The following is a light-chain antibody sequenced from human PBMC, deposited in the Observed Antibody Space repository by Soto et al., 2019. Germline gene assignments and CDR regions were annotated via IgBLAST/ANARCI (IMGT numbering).Light chain of an antibody. V-gene: IGKV3-20*01. CDR1: QSVSANY. Sequence: EIVLTQSPGTLSLSPGERATLSCRASQSVSANYIAWYQQKPGQSPRLLIYGSSDRATGIPDRFSGSGSETDFTLTISRVEPEDFAVYYCQQYGSSPPYTFGQGNKLEIK. J-gene: IGKJ2*01. CDR2: GSS. CDR3: QQYGSSPPYT.